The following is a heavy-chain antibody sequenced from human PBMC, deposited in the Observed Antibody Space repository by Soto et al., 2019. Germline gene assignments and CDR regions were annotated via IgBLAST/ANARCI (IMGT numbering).Heavy chain of an antibody. V-gene: IGHV2-5*02. CDR2: IYWDDDK. J-gene: IGHJ4*02. CDR3: AHSRFYDILTGSYPRFDC. Sequence: QITLKESGPTLVKPTQTLTLTCTFSGFSLSTSGVGVGWIRQPPGKALEWLALIYWDDDKRYSPSLKSRPTIHKDTSKNQVVLKNNHMDPVENAPYYRAHSRFYDILTGSYPRFDCWGPGNPV. D-gene: IGHD3-9*01. CDR1: GFSLSTSGVG.